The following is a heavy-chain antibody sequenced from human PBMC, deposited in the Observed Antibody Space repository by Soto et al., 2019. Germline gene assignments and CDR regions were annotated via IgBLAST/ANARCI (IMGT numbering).Heavy chain of an antibody. CDR1: CYTFTSYG. V-gene: IGHV1-18*04. CDR3: ARDLYGGSYVSFDY. J-gene: IGHJ4*02. D-gene: IGHD1-26*01. CDR2: ISAYNGNT. Sequence: ASVKVSCKASCYTFTSYGISWVRQAPGQGLEWMGWISAYNGNTNYAQKLQGRVTMTTDTSTSTAYMELRSLRSDDTAVYYCARDLYGGSYVSFDYWGQGTLVTVSS.